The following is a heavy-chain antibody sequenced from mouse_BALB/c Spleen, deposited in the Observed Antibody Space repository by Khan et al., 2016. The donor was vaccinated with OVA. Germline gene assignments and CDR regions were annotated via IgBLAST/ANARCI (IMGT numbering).Heavy chain of an antibody. D-gene: IGHD3-2*02. V-gene: IGHV1S132*01. CDR2: IYTGTDNT. CDR1: GYIFTSYW. CDR3: AREEALYYFDY. Sequence: VQLQESGAELVRPGTSVKLSCKTSGYIFTSYWIHWVKQRSGQGLEWIARIYTGTDNTYYNEKFKDKATLTADKSSSTAYLQLSSLKSEDAAVFFCAREEALYYFDYWGQGTTLTVSS. J-gene: IGHJ2*01.